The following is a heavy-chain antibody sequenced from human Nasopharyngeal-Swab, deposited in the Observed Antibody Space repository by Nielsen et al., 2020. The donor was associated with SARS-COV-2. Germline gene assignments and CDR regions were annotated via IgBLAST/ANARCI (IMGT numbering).Heavy chain of an antibody. CDR1: GFTFSSYA. CDR2: ISGSGGST. V-gene: IGHV3-23*01. J-gene: IGHJ4*02. CDR3: AKVGVIDIVVVPAAISTYYFDY. Sequence: GASLRLSCAASGFTFSSYAMSWVRQAPGKGLEWVSAISGSGGSTYYADSVKGRFTISRDNSKNTLYLQMNSLRAEDTAVYYCAKVGVIDIVVVPAAISTYYFDYWGQGTLVTVSS. D-gene: IGHD2-2*01.